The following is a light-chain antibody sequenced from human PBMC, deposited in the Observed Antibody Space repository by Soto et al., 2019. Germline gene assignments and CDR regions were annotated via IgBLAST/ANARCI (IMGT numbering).Light chain of an antibody. J-gene: IGLJ1*01. CDR1: SSDIGGSKY. V-gene: IGLV2-14*01. Sequence: QSVLTQPASLSGSPGQSITISCTGTSSDIGGSKYVSWYQQHPGKAPKLTIYEVTYRPSGVSDRFSGSKSGNTASLTVSGLQAEDEADYYCSSYTSSGTLYVFGTGTKLTVL. CDR3: SSYTSSGTLYV. CDR2: EVT.